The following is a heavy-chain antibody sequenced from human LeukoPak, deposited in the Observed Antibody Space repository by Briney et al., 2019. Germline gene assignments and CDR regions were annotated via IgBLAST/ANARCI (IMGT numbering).Heavy chain of an antibody. CDR3: ARAVEYLPLDY. CDR1: GFTVTSTY. J-gene: IGHJ4*02. D-gene: IGHD2/OR15-2a*01. Sequence: GGSLRLPCVASGFTVTSTYITWVRQAPGKGLEWVSIIHISGSTYYADSVRGRFTISRDNSKNTVYLQMNSLRADDTAVYYCARAVEYLPLDYWGQGTLVAVSS. V-gene: IGHV3-66*01. CDR2: IHISGST.